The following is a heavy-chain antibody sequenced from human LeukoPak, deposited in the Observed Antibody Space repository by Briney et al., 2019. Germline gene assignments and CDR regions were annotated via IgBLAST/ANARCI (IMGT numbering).Heavy chain of an antibody. Sequence: SQTLSLTCTVSGGSISSGGYYWSWIRQPPGKGLEWIGEINHSGSTNYNPSLKSRVTISVDTSKNQFSLKLSSVTAADTAVYYCARGGSASDYTAMDKSGNYYFDYWGQGTLVTVSS. V-gene: IGHV4-30-2*01. D-gene: IGHD5-18*01. CDR1: GGSISSGGYY. J-gene: IGHJ4*02. CDR2: INHSGST. CDR3: ARGGSASDYTAMDKSGNYYFDY.